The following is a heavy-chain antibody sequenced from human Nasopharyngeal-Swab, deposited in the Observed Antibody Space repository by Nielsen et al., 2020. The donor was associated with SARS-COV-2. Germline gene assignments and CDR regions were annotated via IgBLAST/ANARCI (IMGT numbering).Heavy chain of an antibody. Sequence: ASGKVSCKASGYTFTGYYMHCGRQEPGQGVEGMGWINPNSGGTNYAQKFQGWVTVARDTSISTAYMELSRLRSDDTAVYYCARGGYSSGWPDRYGMDVWGQGTTVTVSS. CDR2: INPNSGGT. CDR3: ARGGYSSGWPDRYGMDV. J-gene: IGHJ6*02. CDR1: GYTFTGYY. V-gene: IGHV1-2*04. D-gene: IGHD6-19*01.